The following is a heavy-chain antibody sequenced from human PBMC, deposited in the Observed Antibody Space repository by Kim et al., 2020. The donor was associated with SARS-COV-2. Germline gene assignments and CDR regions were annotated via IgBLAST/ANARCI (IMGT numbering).Heavy chain of an antibody. CDR1: GFTFSDYA. CDR2: IVESGSNGYT. V-gene: IGHV3-23*01. Sequence: GGSLRLSCQASGFTFSDYAMSWVRQAPGKGLDWVCMIVESGSNGYTSYADSVKGRLVISRDNSKNTVYLQMNNLSCDETAVYFCTRGGCGDHGYWGQGTHVTVSS. CDR3: TRGGCGDHGY. J-gene: IGHJ4*02. D-gene: IGHD2-21*01.